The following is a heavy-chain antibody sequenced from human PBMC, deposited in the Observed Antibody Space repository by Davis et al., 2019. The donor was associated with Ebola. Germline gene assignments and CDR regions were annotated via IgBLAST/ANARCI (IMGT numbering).Heavy chain of an antibody. CDR1: GGTFSSYA. Sequence: ASVKVSCKASGGTFSSYAISWVRQAPGQGLEWMGWINPNSGGTNYAQKFQGWVTMTRDTSISTAYMELSRLRSDDTAVYYCARDYYDSSGYQTHHRWGQGTLVTVSS. V-gene: IGHV1-2*04. CDR2: INPNSGGT. CDR3: ARDYYDSSGYQTHHR. J-gene: IGHJ5*02. D-gene: IGHD3-22*01.